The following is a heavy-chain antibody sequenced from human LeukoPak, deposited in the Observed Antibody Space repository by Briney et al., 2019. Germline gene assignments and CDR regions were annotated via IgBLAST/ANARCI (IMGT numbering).Heavy chain of an antibody. CDR3: TSGLFDY. CDR2: IKEDGREK. Sequence: GGSLRLSCVGSGFTYTAHWMTWVRQAPGKGLEWVANIKEDGREKYYVDSVKGRFAISRDNAKTSLYLQMNSLRVEDTAVYYCTSGLFDYWGQGTLVTVSS. D-gene: IGHD3-22*01. V-gene: IGHV3-7*03. J-gene: IGHJ4*02. CDR1: GFTYTAHW.